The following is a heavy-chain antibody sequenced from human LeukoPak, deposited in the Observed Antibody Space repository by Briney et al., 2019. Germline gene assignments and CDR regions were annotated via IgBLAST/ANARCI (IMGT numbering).Heavy chain of an antibody. CDR3: VKEGGGWLQSQFDY. D-gene: IGHD5-24*01. Sequence: GGSLRLSCSASGFTFSRYAMHWVRQAPGKGLEYVSAISSNGGSTYYADSVKGRFTISRDNSKNTLYLQMSSLRAVDTAVYYCVKEGGGWLQSQFDYWGQGTLVTVSS. V-gene: IGHV3-64D*06. CDR1: GFTFSRYA. CDR2: ISSNGGST. J-gene: IGHJ4*02.